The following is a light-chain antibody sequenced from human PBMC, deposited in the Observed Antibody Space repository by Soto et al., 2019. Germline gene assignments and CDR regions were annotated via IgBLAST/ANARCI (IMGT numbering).Light chain of an antibody. V-gene: IGLV1-40*01. J-gene: IGLJ3*02. CDR3: QSYDNSLSAWV. Sequence: QPVLTQPPSVSGAPGQWVTISCTWRSSNIGAGYDVHWYLQLPGTAPKLLIYKNANRPSGVPDRFSGSKSGTSASLAITGLQAEDEADYYCQSYDNSLSAWVFGGGTQLTVL. CDR1: SSNIGAGYD. CDR2: KNA.